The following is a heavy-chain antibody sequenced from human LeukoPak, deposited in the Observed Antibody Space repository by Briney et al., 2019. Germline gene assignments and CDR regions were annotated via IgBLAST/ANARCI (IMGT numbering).Heavy chain of an antibody. V-gene: IGHV4-31*03. CDR3: ARGVGRIYYYDSSGYYYFDY. CDR2: IYYSGST. J-gene: IGHJ4*02. D-gene: IGHD3-22*01. Sequence: SQTLSLTCTVSGGSISSGGYYWSWIRQHPGKGLEWIGYIYYSGSTYYNPSLKSRVTISVDTSKNQSSLKLSSVTAADTAVYYCARGVGRIYYYDSSGYYYFDYWGQGTLVTVSS. CDR1: GGSISSGGYY.